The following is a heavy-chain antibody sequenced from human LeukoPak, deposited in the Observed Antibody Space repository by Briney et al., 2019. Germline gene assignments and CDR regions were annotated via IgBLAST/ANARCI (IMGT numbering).Heavy chain of an antibody. CDR2: IYYSGST. V-gene: IGHV4-39*07. J-gene: IGHJ4*02. CDR1: GGSISSSYYY. Sequence: SETLSLTCTVSGGSISSSYYYWGWIRQPPGKGLEWIGSIYYSGSTYYNPSLKSRVTISVDTSKNQFSLKLSSVTAADTAVYYCARGRIVPAATHFDYWGQGTLVTVSS. D-gene: IGHD2-2*01. CDR3: ARGRIVPAATHFDY.